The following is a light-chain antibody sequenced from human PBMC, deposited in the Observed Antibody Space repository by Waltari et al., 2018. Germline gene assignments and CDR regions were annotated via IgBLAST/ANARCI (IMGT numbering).Light chain of an antibody. Sequence: QSALTQPASVSASPGQSITLSCTGTSSDAVGSDYVSWYQQHPGKAPKLILYDVSNRPLEVSHRFSGSKSGNTASLTISGLQADDEAEYYCGSYTSSTTLAFGTGTKVTVL. V-gene: IGLV2-14*03. CDR2: DVS. CDR1: SSDAVGSDY. CDR3: GSYTSSTTLA. J-gene: IGLJ1*01.